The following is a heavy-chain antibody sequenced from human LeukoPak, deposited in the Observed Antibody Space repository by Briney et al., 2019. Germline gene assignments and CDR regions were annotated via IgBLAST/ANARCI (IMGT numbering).Heavy chain of an antibody. CDR3: ARYSGYCSSTSCYTVAAFDI. CDR2: INPNSGGT. V-gene: IGHV1-2*02. D-gene: IGHD2-2*02. J-gene: IGHJ3*02. Sequence: ASVKVSCKVSGYTFTGYYMHWVRQAPGQGLEWMGWINPNSGGTNYAQKFQGRVTMTRDTSISTAYMELSRLRSDDTAVHYCARYSGYCSSTSCYTVAAFDIWGQGAMVTVSS. CDR1: GYTFTGYY.